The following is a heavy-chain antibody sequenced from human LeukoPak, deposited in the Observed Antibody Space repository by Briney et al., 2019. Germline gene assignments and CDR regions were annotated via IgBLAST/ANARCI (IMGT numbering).Heavy chain of an antibody. J-gene: IGHJ4*02. CDR1: GFTFSSYT. CDR2: ISYDGSNK. D-gene: IGHD1-26*01. Sequence: GGSLRLSCAASGFTFSSYTMNWVRQAPGKGLEWVAVISYDGSNKYYADSVKGRFTISRDNSKNTLYLQMNSLRAEDTAVYYCARDLARGITNLFDYWGQGTLVTVSS. CDR3: ARDLARGITNLFDY. V-gene: IGHV3-30-3*01.